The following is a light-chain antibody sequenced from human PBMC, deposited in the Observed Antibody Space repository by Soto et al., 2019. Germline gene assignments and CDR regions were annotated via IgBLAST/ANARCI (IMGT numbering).Light chain of an antibody. Sequence: QTVVTQDPSFSVSPGRTVTLTCGLSSGSVSNNYYPTWFQQTPGQPPRTLIYFAITRSSGVPDRVSGSILANKAVLTITVAPEDDESDYYCMLYMGGGVWVFGGGTKVTVL. CDR3: MLYMGGGVWV. J-gene: IGLJ3*02. CDR2: FAI. CDR1: SGSVSNNYY. V-gene: IGLV8-61*01.